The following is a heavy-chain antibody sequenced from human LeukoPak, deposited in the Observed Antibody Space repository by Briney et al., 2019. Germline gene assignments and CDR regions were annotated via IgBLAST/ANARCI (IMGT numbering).Heavy chain of an antibody. CDR1: GFTFSRYA. V-gene: IGHV3-48*01. CDR2: ISSSSSII. CDR3: ARDSGYSSDLDYYYMDV. D-gene: IGHD6-19*01. J-gene: IGHJ6*03. Sequence: PGGSLRLSCAASGFTFSRYAMHWVRQAPGKGLEWVSYISSSSSIIYYADSVKGRFTISRDNAKNSLYLQMNSLRAEDTAVYYCARDSGYSSDLDYYYMDVWGKGTTVTVSS.